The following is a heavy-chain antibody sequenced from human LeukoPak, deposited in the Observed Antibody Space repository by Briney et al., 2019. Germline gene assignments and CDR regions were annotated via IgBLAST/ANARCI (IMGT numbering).Heavy chain of an antibody. Sequence: GASVKVSCKASGGTFSNYAISWVRQAPGQGLEWMGGIIPIFGTANYAQKFQGRVTITADKSTSTAYMELSSLRSEDTAVYYCARGHEGYYYYYYMDVWGKETTVTVSS. CDR1: GGTFSNYA. CDR3: ARGHEGYYYYYYMDV. J-gene: IGHJ6*03. CDR2: IIPIFGTA. V-gene: IGHV1-69*06.